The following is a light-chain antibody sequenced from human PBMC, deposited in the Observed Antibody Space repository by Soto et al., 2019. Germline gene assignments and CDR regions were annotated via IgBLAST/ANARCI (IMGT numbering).Light chain of an antibody. CDR1: QSISSW. CDR3: QQYNSYPCT. V-gene: IGKV1-5*03. J-gene: IGKJ2*02. Sequence: DIPMTQSPSTLSASVGDRVTITCRASQSISSWLAWYQQKPGKAPKLLIYKASSLESGVPSRFSGSGSGTDFTLTISSLQPDDFATYYCQQYNSYPCTFGQGTKLEIK. CDR2: KAS.